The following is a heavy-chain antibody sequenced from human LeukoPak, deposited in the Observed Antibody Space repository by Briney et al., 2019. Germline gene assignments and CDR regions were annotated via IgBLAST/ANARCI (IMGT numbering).Heavy chain of an antibody. CDR1: GFTFSRYW. D-gene: IGHD5-24*01. V-gene: IGHV3-30*18. CDR3: AKDYRRDGYNPDY. J-gene: IGHJ4*02. CDR2: ISYDGSNK. Sequence: GGSLRLSCAASGFTFSRYWMSWVRQAPGKGLEWVTVISYDGSNKYCADSVKGRFTISRDNSKNTLYLHMNSLRAEDTAVYYCAKDYRRDGYNPDYWGQGTLVTVSS.